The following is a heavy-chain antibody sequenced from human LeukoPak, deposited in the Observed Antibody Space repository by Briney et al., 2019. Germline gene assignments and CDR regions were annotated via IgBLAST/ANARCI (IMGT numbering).Heavy chain of an antibody. V-gene: IGHV3-23*01. CDR2: ISGSGGST. J-gene: IGHJ5*02. D-gene: IGHD3-22*01. CDR1: GFTFSSYA. CDR3: AKLKDYYDSSGLAP. Sequence: PGGSLRLSCAASGFTFSSYAMSWVRQAPGKGLEWVSAISGSGGSTYYADSVKGRFTISRDNSKNTLYLQMNSLRAEDTAVYCCAKLKDYYDSSGLAPWGQGTLVTVST.